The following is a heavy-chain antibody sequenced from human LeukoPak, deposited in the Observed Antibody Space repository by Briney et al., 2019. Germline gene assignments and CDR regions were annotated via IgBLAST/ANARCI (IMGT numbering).Heavy chain of an antibody. V-gene: IGHV4-34*01. CDR2: INHSGCT. CDR3: ASPGVYSYGHSVFDY. Sequence: SETLSLTCAVYGGSFSGYYWCWLRQPPGKGQERIGEINHSGCTNYNPSLKSRVTISVDTSKNQFSLKLSSVTAADTAVYYCASPGVYSYGHSVFDYWGEGTLVTVSS. J-gene: IGHJ4*02. CDR1: GGSFSGYY. D-gene: IGHD5-18*01.